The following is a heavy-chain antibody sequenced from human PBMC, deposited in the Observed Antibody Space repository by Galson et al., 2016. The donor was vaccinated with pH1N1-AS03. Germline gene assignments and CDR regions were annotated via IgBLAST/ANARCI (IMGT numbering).Heavy chain of an antibody. J-gene: IGHJ4*02. D-gene: IGHD3-10*01. CDR3: ATSMVRGYITTALDY. V-gene: IGHV5-51*01. Sequence: QSGAEVKKPGESLKISCKGSGYNLTDYWIGWERQMPGEGLEWMGIIYPGDSDTRYSPSFRGQVTISADMSINTAYLQWSSLKASDTAMYYCATSMVRGYITTALDYWGQGTLVTVSS. CDR2: IYPGDSDT. CDR1: GYNLTDYW.